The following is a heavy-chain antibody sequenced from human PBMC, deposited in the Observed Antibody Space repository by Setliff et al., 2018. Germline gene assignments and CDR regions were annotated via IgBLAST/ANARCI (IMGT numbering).Heavy chain of an antibody. CDR2: INPSGGST. CDR1: GYTFTSYY. D-gene: IGHD3-22*01. V-gene: IGHV1-46*01. J-gene: IGHJ6*02. CDR3: ARANYYDSSGHSVYGMDV. Sequence: ASVKVSCKASGYTFTSYYMHWVRQAPGQGPEWMGIINPSGGSTSYAQKFQGRVTMTRDTSTSTVYMELSSLRSEDTAVYYCARANYYDSSGHSVYGMDVWGQGTTVTVSS.